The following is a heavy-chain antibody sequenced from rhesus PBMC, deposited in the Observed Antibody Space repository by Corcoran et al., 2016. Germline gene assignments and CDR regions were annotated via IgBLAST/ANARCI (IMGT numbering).Heavy chain of an antibody. CDR1: GGSISDDYY. J-gene: IGHJ4*01. V-gene: IGHV4-106*01. D-gene: IGHD6-13*01. CDR2: IEGHGGGT. Sequence: QVQLQESGPGLVKPSETLSLTCAVSGGSISDDYYWSWSRQPPGKGLEWSGYIEGHGGGTNYNPSLTTRVTISIDTTKTPFSLKLSSVTAADTAVYYCARAGTPIAAGDFDYWGQGVLVTVSS. CDR3: ARAGTPIAAGDFDY.